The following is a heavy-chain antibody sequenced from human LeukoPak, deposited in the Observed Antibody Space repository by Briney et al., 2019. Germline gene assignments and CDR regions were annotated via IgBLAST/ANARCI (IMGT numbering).Heavy chain of an antibody. CDR2: IFWDGSGI. Sequence: PGGSLRLSCAATGFNFDDYTMHWVRQAPGKGLEWVSLIFWDGSGIDYADSVKGRFTISRDNSKNSLFLQMNSLRNEDTALYYCAKAIGPAADYGLDVWGQGTTVTVSS. V-gene: IGHV3-43*01. CDR3: AKAIGPAADYGLDV. D-gene: IGHD6-13*01. CDR1: GFNFDDYT. J-gene: IGHJ6*02.